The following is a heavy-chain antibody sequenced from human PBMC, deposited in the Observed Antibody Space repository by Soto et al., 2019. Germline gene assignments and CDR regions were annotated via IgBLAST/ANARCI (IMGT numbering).Heavy chain of an antibody. J-gene: IGHJ4*02. D-gene: IGHD3-22*01. CDR2: ISGSGGST. CDR3: AKDLVTYYYDSSGYRRLFDY. Sequence: GGSLRLSCAASGFTFSSYAMSWVRQAPGKGLEWVSAISGSGGSTYYADSVKGRFTISRDNSKNTLYLQMNSLRAEDTAVYYCAKDLVTYYYDSSGYRRLFDYWGQGTLVTVSS. V-gene: IGHV3-23*01. CDR1: GFTFSSYA.